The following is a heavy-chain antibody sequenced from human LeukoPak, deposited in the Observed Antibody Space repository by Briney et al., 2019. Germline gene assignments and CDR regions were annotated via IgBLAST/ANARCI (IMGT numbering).Heavy chain of an antibody. D-gene: IGHD6-6*01. V-gene: IGHV4-34*01. CDR1: GGSFSGYY. Sequence: SETLSLTCAVYGGSFSGYYWSWIRQPPGKGLEWIGEINHSGSTNYNPSLKSRVTISVDTSKNQFSLKLSSVTAADTAVYYCARVPVLYSSSSSGWFDPWGQGTLVTVSS. CDR3: ARVPVLYSSSSSGWFDP. CDR2: INHSGST. J-gene: IGHJ5*02.